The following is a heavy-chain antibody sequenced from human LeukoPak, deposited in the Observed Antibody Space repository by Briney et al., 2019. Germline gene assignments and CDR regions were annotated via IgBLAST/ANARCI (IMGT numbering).Heavy chain of an antibody. V-gene: IGHV3-23*01. CDR2: ISGSGGST. CDR1: GFTFSSYA. CDR3: ARFIYCGGDCFWFDP. Sequence: GGSLRLSCAASGFTFSSYAMSWVRQAPGKGLEWVSAISGSGGSTYYADSVKGRFTISRDNPKNTLYLQMNSLRAEDTAVYYCARFIYCGGDCFWFDPWGQGTLVTVSS. J-gene: IGHJ5*02. D-gene: IGHD2-21*02.